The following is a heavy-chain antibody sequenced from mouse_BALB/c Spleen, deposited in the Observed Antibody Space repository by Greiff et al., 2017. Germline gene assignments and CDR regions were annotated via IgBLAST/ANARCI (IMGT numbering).Heavy chain of an antibody. J-gene: IGHJ1*01. Sequence: EVQVVESGGGLVQPGGSRKLSCAASGFTFSSFGMHWVRQAPEKGLEWVAYISSGSSTIYYADTVKGRFTISRDNPKNTLFLQMTSLRSEDTAMYYCARWGSSYWYFDVWGAGTTVTVSS. D-gene: IGHD1-1*01. CDR1: GFTFSSFG. CDR3: ARWGSSYWYFDV. V-gene: IGHV5-17*02. CDR2: ISSGSSTI.